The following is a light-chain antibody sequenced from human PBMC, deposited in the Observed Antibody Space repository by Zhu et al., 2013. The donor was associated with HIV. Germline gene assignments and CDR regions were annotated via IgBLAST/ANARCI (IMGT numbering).Light chain of an antibody. V-gene: IGKV1-17*01. Sequence: DIQMTQSPSSLSASVGDRVTITCRASQGIGNDLGWYQQKPGKAPKRLIYAASSLQSGVPSRFSGSGSGTEFTLTISSLQPEDFATYYCLQHNSYPLTFGQGTRVEF. J-gene: IGKJ1*01. CDR1: QGIGND. CDR3: LQHNSYPLT. CDR2: AAS.